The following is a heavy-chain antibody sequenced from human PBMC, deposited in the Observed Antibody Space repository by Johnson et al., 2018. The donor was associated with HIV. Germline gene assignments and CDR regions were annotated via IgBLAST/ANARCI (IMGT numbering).Heavy chain of an antibody. Sequence: VQLVESGGGLVQPGGSLRLSCAASGFTFDDYAMHWVRQAPGKGLEWVSGITWNSGSIGYADSVKGRFTISRDNAKKSLSLEMKSLRAEDTAVYFCAAPWELDAFDIWGQGTMVTVSS. V-gene: IGHV3-9*01. D-gene: IGHD1-26*01. CDR3: AAPWELDAFDI. CDR2: ITWNSGSI. CDR1: GFTFDDYA. J-gene: IGHJ3*02.